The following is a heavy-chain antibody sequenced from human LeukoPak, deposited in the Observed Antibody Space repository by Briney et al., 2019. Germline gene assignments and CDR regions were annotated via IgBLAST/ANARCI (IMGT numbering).Heavy chain of an antibody. J-gene: IGHJ1*01. D-gene: IGHD4-17*01. CDR2: INPNSGGT. Sequence: ASVKVSCKASGGTFSSYAISWVRQAPGQGLEWMGRINPNSGGTNYAQKFQGRVTMTRDTSISTAYMELSRLRSDDTAVYYCARAGNDYGDRYFQHWGQGTLVTVSS. V-gene: IGHV1-2*02. CDR3: ARAGNDYGDRYFQH. CDR1: GGTFSSYA.